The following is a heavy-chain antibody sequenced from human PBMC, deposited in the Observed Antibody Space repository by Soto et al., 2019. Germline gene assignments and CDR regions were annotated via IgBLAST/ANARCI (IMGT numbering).Heavy chain of an antibody. V-gene: IGHV1-69*01. Sequence: QVQLVQSGAEVKKPGSSVKVSCKASGGTFSSYAISWVRQAPGQGLEWMGGIIPIFGTANYAQKFEGRVTITADESKSTAYMELSSLRSEDTAVYYCARSGPLRVTPDYFDYWGQGTLVTVSS. CDR1: GGTFSSYA. CDR2: IIPIFGTA. J-gene: IGHJ4*02. D-gene: IGHD2-21*02. CDR3: ARSGPLRVTPDYFDY.